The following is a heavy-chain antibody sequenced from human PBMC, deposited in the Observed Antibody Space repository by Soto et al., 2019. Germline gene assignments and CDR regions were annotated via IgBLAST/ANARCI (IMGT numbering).Heavy chain of an antibody. CDR2: INPNSGGT. Sequence: ASVKVSCKASGYTFTGYYLHWVRQAPGQGLEWMGWINPNSGGTNYAQKFQGRVTMTRDTSISTAYMERSRLRSDDTAVYYCARGRTGTTSYFDYWGQGNLVTVSS. CDR3: ARGRTGTTSYFDY. V-gene: IGHV1-2*02. D-gene: IGHD1-1*01. J-gene: IGHJ4*02. CDR1: GYTFTGYY.